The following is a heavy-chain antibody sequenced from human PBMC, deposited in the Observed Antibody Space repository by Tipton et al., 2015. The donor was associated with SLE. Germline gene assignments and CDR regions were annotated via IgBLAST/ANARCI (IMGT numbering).Heavy chain of an antibody. CDR1: GFTFSSYW. CDR2: INSDGSST. Sequence: SLRLSCAASGFTFSSYWMHWVRQAPGKGLVWVSRINSDGSSTSCADSVKGRFTISRDNAKNTLYLQMNSLRAEDTAVYYCARVTVAGGFDIWGQGTMVTVSS. J-gene: IGHJ3*02. D-gene: IGHD6-19*01. V-gene: IGHV3-74*01. CDR3: ARVTVAGGFDI.